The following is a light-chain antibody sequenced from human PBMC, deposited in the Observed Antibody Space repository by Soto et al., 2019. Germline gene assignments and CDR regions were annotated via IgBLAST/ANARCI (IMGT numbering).Light chain of an antibody. CDR1: QDISDY. J-gene: IGKJ5*01. V-gene: IGKV1-33*01. CDR2: DAS. Sequence: EIQITHSHTSMSGSVGDRVSLTLRASQDISDYLNWYQQKPGKAPKLLIHDASNLETGVPSRLSGSGSGTDFTFTISSLQPDECATDYCQQYNSYSITFGQGTRLEIK. CDR3: QQYNSYSIT.